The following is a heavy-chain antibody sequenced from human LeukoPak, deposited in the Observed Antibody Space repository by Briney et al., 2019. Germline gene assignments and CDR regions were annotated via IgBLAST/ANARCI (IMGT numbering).Heavy chain of an antibody. D-gene: IGHD6-13*01. CDR1: GVSISSGDYY. Sequence: SETLSLTCTVSGVSISSGDYYWSWIRQPPGKGLEWIGYIYYSGSTNYNPSLKSRVTISVDTSKNQFSLKLSSVTAADTAVYYCARGCSAGTPHNWFDPWGQGTLVTVSS. J-gene: IGHJ5*02. CDR2: IYYSGST. CDR3: ARGCSAGTPHNWFDP. V-gene: IGHV4-61*08.